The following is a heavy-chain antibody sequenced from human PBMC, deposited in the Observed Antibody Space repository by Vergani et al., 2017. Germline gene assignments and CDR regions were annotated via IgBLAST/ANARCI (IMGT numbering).Heavy chain of an antibody. CDR3: ARQGSGWYVHYYYGMDV. CDR1: GGSISSYY. D-gene: IGHD6-19*01. Sequence: QVQLQESGPGLVKPSETLSLTCTVSGGSISSYYWSWIRQPPGKGLEWIGYIYYSGSTNYNPSLKSRVTISVDTSKNQFSLKLSSVTAADTAVYYCARQGSGWYVHYYYGMDVWGQGTTVTVSS. CDR2: IYYSGST. V-gene: IGHV4-59*08. J-gene: IGHJ6*02.